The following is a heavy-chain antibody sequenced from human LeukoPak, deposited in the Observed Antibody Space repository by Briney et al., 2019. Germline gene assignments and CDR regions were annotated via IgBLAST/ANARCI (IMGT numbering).Heavy chain of an antibody. CDR2: INHSGGT. D-gene: IGHD5-12*01. CDR3: ARGRKGYSGSYYYYGMDV. Sequence: SETLSLTCAVHGGSFSGYYWSWIRQPPGKGLEWIGEINHSGGTNYNPSLKSRVTISVDTSKNQFSLKLSSVTAADTAVYYCARGRKGYSGSYYYYGMDVWGQGTTVTVSS. CDR1: GGSFSGYY. J-gene: IGHJ6*02. V-gene: IGHV4-34*01.